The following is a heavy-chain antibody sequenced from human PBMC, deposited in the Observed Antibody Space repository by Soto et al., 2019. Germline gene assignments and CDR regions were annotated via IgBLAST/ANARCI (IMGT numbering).Heavy chain of an antibody. CDR3: ARGQQLVANWLDP. V-gene: IGHV3-11*01. J-gene: IGHJ5*02. CDR1: GFPFSDSY. D-gene: IGHD6-6*01. CDR2: ISSTGSTP. Sequence: GSLRLSCAASGFPFSDSYMAWIRQAPGKGLEEIATISSTGSTPYYADSVKGRFTISRDNAQNSLYLEMNNLRAEDTAVYYCARGQQLVANWLDPWGQGILVTVSS.